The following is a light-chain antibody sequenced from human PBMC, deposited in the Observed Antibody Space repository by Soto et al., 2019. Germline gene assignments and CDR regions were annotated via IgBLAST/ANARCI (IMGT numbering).Light chain of an antibody. V-gene: IGLV1-40*01. CDR1: SSNIGAGYD. Sequence: QSVLTQPPSVSGAPGQRVTISCTGSSSNIGAGYDVHWYQQLPGTAPKILIYGNSNRPSGVPHRFSGSTSGTAASLAITGLQADDDADYYCQSYDSSLSFYVFGTGTKLTVL. J-gene: IGLJ1*01. CDR2: GNS. CDR3: QSYDSSLSFYV.